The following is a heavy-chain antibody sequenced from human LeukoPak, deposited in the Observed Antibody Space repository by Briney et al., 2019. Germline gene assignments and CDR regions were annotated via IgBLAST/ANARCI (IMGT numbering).Heavy chain of an antibody. V-gene: IGHV1-46*01. J-gene: IGHJ4*02. D-gene: IGHD3-9*01. CDR2: IHPSGGST. Sequence: ASVTVSFKSSGYTFTSYFMHWVRQASGQGLDWMGIIHPSGGSTTYAQKFQGIVTMTRVTSTITVYMELRSLRSEDTAVYYCSRGPAASDWFVFGGPYWGQGTLVTVSS. CDR3: SRGPAASDWFVFGGPY. CDR1: GYTFTSYF.